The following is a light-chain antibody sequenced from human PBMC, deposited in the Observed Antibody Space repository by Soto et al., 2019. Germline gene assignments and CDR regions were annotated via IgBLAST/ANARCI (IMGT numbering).Light chain of an antibody. CDR1: QSVSSY. V-gene: IGKV3-15*01. Sequence: EIVLTQSPATLSLSPGERATLSCRASQSVSSYLAWYQQKPGQAPRLLIHGASTRATGIPARFSGSGSGTEFTLTISGLQSEDFAIYYCQHQSSWPRTFGQGTKLEIK. CDR2: GAS. J-gene: IGKJ1*01. CDR3: QHQSSWPRT.